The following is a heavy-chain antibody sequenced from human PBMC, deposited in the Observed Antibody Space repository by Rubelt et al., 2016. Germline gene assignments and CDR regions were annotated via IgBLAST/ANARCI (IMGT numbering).Heavy chain of an antibody. CDR1: GFTFSSNA. CDR2: ISGSGGST. CDR3: ARTYSSSWYVPWFDP. J-gene: IGHJ5*02. V-gene: IGHV3-23*01. D-gene: IGHD6-13*01. Sequence: GSGGGLVQPGGSLRLSCTASGFTFSSNAMYWVRQAPGKGLEWVSSISGSGGSTYYADSVKGRFTISRDNSKNTLYLQMNSLRAEDTAVYYCARTYSSSWYVPWFDPWGQGTLVTVSS.